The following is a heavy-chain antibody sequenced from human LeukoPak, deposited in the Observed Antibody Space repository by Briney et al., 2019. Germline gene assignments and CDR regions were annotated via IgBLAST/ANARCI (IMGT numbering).Heavy chain of an antibody. Sequence: SGPTLVNPTQTLTLTCTFSGFSLSTSGMRESWIRQPPGKALEWLARIDWDDDKFYSTSLKTRLTISKDTSKNQVVLAMTNMDPVDTATYYCAREGVTPLGWFDPWGQGTLVTVSS. CDR2: IDWDDDK. J-gene: IGHJ5*02. CDR1: GFSLSTSGMR. CDR3: AREGVTPLGWFDP. D-gene: IGHD3-10*01. V-gene: IGHV2-70*04.